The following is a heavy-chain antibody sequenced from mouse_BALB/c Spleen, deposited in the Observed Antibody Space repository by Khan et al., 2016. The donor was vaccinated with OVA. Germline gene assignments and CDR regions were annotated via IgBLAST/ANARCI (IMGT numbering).Heavy chain of an antibody. CDR1: GYSFTTYY. CDR3: TRHGYVAWFTY. V-gene: IGHV1S135*01. Sequence: VQLKESGPELMKPGTSVKISCKASGYSFTTYYIHWVMQSHETSLEWIGYIDPFSGGTTYNQKFKGKATLTVDKSSSTAYIPLSNLTSEDSAVYYCTRHGYVAWFTYWGQGTLVTVSA. CDR2: IDPFSGGT. J-gene: IGHJ3*01. D-gene: IGHD2-2*01.